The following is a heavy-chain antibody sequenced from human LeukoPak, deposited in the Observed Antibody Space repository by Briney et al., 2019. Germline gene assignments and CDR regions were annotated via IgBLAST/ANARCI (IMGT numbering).Heavy chain of an antibody. V-gene: IGHV3-66*01. J-gene: IGHJ4*02. CDR1: GFAVSSKY. D-gene: IGHD5-24*01. CDR2: IYLDGRA. CDR3: ARDAETSLAN. Sequence: GGSLRLSCAASGFAVSSKYMNWVRQAPGKGLEWVTVIYLDGRADYADSVKGRCTISSDNSKNTVYLQMNSLKDEDTAVYYCARDAETSLANWGQGTLVTVSP.